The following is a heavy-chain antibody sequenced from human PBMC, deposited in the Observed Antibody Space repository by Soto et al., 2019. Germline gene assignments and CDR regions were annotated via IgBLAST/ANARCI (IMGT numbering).Heavy chain of an antibody. D-gene: IGHD1-26*01. CDR3: AKDPRGSYPQNYYYGMDV. V-gene: IGHV3-30*18. Sequence: GGSLKLSCAASGFTFSSYGMHWVRQAPGKGLEWVAVISYDGSNKYYADSVKGRFTISRDNSKNKLYLQMNSLRAEDTAVYYCAKDPRGSYPQNYYYGMDVWGQGTTVTVSS. CDR1: GFTFSSYG. J-gene: IGHJ6*02. CDR2: ISYDGSNK.